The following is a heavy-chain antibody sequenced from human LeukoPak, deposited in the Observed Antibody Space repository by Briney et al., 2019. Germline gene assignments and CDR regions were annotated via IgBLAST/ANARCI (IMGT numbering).Heavy chain of an antibody. CDR2: MNPNSGNT. Sequence: ASVKVSCKASGYTFTSYDINWVRQATGQGLEWMGWMNPNSGNTGYAQKFQGRVTMTRNTSISTAYMELSSLRSEDTAVYHCLMIVVVNSIHAFDIWGQGTMVTVSS. CDR1: GYTFTSYD. D-gene: IGHD3-22*01. V-gene: IGHV1-8*01. J-gene: IGHJ3*02. CDR3: LMIVVVNSIHAFDI.